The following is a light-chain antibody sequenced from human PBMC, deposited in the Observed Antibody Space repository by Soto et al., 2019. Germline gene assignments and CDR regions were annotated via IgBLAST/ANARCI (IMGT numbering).Light chain of an antibody. CDR2: GAS. CDR3: QQSYSTPRT. V-gene: IGKV3-15*01. Sequence: EIVMTQSPATLSVSPGERATLSCRASQSVSSNLAWYQQKSGQAPRLLIYGASTRATGIPARFSGSGSGTEFTLTISSLQSEDFATYYCQQSYSTPRTFGQGTKVDIK. CDR1: QSVSSN. J-gene: IGKJ1*01.